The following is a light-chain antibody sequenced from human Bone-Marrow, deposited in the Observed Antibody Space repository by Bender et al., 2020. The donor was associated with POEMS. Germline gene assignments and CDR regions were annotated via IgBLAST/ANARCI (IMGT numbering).Light chain of an antibody. CDR3: CSYVGSSTFYV. CDR2: EVT. CDR1: NSDVGNYDL. V-gene: IGLV2-23*02. Sequence: QSALTQPASVSGSPGQSITFSCTGTNSDVGNYDLVSWYQQHPGKAPKLIIYEVTKRPSGVSYRFSGSKSGNTASLTISGLQAEDEADYYCCSYVGSSTFYVFGTGTKVTVL. J-gene: IGLJ1*01.